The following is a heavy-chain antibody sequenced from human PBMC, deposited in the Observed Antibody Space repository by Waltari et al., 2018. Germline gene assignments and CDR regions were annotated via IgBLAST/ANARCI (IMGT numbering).Heavy chain of an antibody. D-gene: IGHD5-18*01. J-gene: IGHJ6*03. CDR1: GGSFSGYY. Sequence: QVQLQQWGAGLLKPSETLSLTCAVYGGSFSGYYWSCTRQPPGKGLEWIGEINHSGSTNYNPSLKSRVTISVDTSKNQFSLKLSSVTAADTAVYYCARGGYSYGYYYYYYMDVWGKGTTVTVSS. CDR3: ARGGYSYGYYYYYYMDV. V-gene: IGHV4-34*01. CDR2: INHSGST.